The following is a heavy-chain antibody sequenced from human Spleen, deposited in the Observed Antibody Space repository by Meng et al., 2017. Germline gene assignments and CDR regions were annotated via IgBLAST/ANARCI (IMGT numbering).Heavy chain of an antibody. CDR2: TNSDGTTT. CDR1: GFTFSSYW. CDR3: AKGYSSGLHYYFDY. Sequence: GESLKISCVASGFTFSSYWMYWVRQAPGKGPVWVSHTNSDGTTTRYADSVKGRFTISRDNAKNTLYLEMNSLGAEDMAFYYCAKGYSSGLHYYFDYWGQGTLVTVSS. J-gene: IGHJ4*02. D-gene: IGHD6-19*01. V-gene: IGHV3-74*01.